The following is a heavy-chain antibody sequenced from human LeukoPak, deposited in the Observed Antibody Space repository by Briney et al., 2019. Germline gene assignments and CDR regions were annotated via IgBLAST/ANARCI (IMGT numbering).Heavy chain of an antibody. D-gene: IGHD3-22*01. CDR1: GGSISSSNW. V-gene: IGHV4-4*02. CDR2: IYHSGST. Sequence: SETLSLTCAVSGGSISSSNWWSWVRQPPGKGLEWIGEIYHSGSTNYNPSLKSRVTISVDKSKNQFSLKLSSVTAADTAVYYCARRTSEYYYDSSGFPSLDYWGQGTLVTVSS. CDR3: ARRTSEYYYDSSGFPSLDY. J-gene: IGHJ4*02.